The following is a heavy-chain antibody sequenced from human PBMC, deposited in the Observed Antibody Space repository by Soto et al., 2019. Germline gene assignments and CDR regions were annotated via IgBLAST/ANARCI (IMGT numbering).Heavy chain of an antibody. D-gene: IGHD2-21*02. CDR1: GGSFSGYY. Sequence: QVQLQQWGAGLLKPSETLSLTCAVYGGSFSGYYWSWIRQPPGKGLEWIGEINHSGSTNYNPSLKSRVTISVDTSKNQFSLKLSSVTAADTAVYYCERRRWGLGESDYWGQETLVTVSS. CDR3: ERRRWGLGESDY. CDR2: INHSGST. J-gene: IGHJ4*02. V-gene: IGHV4-34*01.